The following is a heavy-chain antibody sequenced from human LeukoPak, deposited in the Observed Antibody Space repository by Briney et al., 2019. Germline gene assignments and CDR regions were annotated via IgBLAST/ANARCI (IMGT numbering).Heavy chain of an antibody. CDR3: ARQITIFGVVSPADAFDI. CDR2: IYSGGST. CDR1: GFTVSSNY. V-gene: IGHV3-66*04. Sequence: GGSLRLSCAASGFTVSSNYMSWVRQAPGKGLEWVSVIYSGGSTYYADSVKGRFTISRDNSKNTLYLQMNSLRAEDTAVYYCARQITIFGVVSPADAFDIWGQGTMVTVSS. J-gene: IGHJ3*02. D-gene: IGHD3-3*01.